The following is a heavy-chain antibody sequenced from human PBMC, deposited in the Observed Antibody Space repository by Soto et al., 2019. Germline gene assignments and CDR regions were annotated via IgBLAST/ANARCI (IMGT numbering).Heavy chain of an antibody. J-gene: IGHJ3*02. CDR2: IIPILGIA. Sequence: QVQLVQSGAEVKKPGSSVKVSCKASGGTFSSYTISWVRQAPGQGREWMGRIIPILGIANYAQKFQGRVTITADKSTSTAYMELSSLRSEDTAVYYCARAFKGYCSGGSCYSVAFDIWGQGLMVAVSS. CDR3: ARAFKGYCSGGSCYSVAFDI. V-gene: IGHV1-69*02. CDR1: GGTFSSYT. D-gene: IGHD2-15*01.